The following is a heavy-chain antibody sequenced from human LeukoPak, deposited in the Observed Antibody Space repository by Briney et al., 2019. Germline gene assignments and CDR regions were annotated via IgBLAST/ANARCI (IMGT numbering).Heavy chain of an antibody. Sequence: PSQTLSLTCTVSGGSISSGGYYWSWIRQPPGKGLEWIGYIYHSGSTYYNPSLKSRVTISVDMSENQFSLKLSSVTAADTAVYYCARDRSGILGDGYNSLDYWGQGTLVTVSS. CDR1: GGSISSGGYY. J-gene: IGHJ4*02. CDR2: IYHSGST. V-gene: IGHV4-30-2*01. CDR3: ARDRSGILGDGYNSLDY. D-gene: IGHD5-24*01.